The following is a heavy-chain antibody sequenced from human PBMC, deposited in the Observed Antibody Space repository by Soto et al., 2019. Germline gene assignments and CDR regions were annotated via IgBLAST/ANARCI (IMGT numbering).Heavy chain of an antibody. Sequence: VQLVESGGGVVQPGRSLRLSCAASGFTFSDYAMHWVRQAPGKGLEWVAVVSHDGRNTHYADSVKGRFTISRDSSKNTVSLEMTRLRAEDTAGYYRAKGGRQWLVTSDFNYWGQGALVTVSS. V-gene: IGHV3-30*18. CDR1: GFTFSDYA. CDR2: VSHDGRNT. D-gene: IGHD6-19*01. J-gene: IGHJ4*02. CDR3: AKGGRQWLVTSDFNY.